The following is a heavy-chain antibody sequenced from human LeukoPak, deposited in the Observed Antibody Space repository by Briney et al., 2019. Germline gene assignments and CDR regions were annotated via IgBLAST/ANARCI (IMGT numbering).Heavy chain of an antibody. CDR1: GGSFSGYY. V-gene: IGHV4-34*01. J-gene: IGHJ5*02. CDR2: INHSGST. CDR3: ARRPRFISGYSSSWSGNWFDP. D-gene: IGHD6-13*01. Sequence: SSETLSLTCAVYGGSFSGYYWSWIRQPPGKGLEWIGEINHSGSTNYNPSLKSRVTISVDTSKNQFSLKLSSVTAADTAVYYCARRPRFISGYSSSWSGNWFDPWGQGTLVTVSS.